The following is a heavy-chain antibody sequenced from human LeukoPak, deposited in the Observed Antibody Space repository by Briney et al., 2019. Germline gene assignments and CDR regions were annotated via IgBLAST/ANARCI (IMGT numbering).Heavy chain of an antibody. D-gene: IGHD1-26*01. V-gene: IGHV3-7*04. J-gene: IGHJ4*02. Sequence: GGSLRLSCAASGFSFGTYWMTCVPEAPGKGLEWVANIKRDGIHIRYADSVKGRFTISRDNAKNSLYLQMDSLKAEDTAVYYCARDSGSYYVDYWGQGTLVTVSS. CDR1: GFSFGTYW. CDR3: ARDSGSYYVDY. CDR2: IKRDGIHI.